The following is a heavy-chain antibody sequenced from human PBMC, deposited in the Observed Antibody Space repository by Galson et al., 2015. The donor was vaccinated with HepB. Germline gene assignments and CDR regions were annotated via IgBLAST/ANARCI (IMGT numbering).Heavy chain of an antibody. J-gene: IGHJ5*02. Sequence: SVKVSCKASGGTFSSYAISWVRQAPGQGLEWMGGIIPIFGTANYAQKFQGRVTITADESTSTAYMELSSLRSEDTAVYYCARDCTNGVCYTPYSSGSPGRGFDPWGQGTLVTVSS. V-gene: IGHV1-69*13. CDR1: GGTFSSYA. CDR3: ARDCTNGVCYTPYSSGSPGRGFDP. CDR2: IIPIFGTA. D-gene: IGHD2-8*01.